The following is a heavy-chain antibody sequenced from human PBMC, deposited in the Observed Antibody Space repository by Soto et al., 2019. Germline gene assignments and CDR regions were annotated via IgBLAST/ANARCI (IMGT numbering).Heavy chain of an antibody. D-gene: IGHD3-9*01. J-gene: IGHJ6*02. CDR3: ARVDILTVYGCMDV. Sequence: SETLSLTCIVSGGSLSSNYWSWVRRPAGKGLEWIGRINTSGSSSYNPPLKSRVTMSVDTSKNQFSLKLNSVTAADTAVYYCARVDILTVYGCMDVWGQGTTVTVSS. CDR2: INTSGSS. CDR1: GGSLSSNY. V-gene: IGHV4-4*07.